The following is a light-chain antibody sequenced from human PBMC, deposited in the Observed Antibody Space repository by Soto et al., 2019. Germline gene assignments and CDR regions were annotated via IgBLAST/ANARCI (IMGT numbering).Light chain of an antibody. J-gene: IGLJ2*01. CDR3: QTWGTGIV. Sequence: QSVLTQSPSASASLGASVKLTCTLSSGHSTYAIAWHQQQPDKGPRYLMRLNSDGSHSKGDGIPDRFSGSSSGAERYLPISRLQSEDEADYYCQTWGTGIVFGGVTKLTVL. CDR1: SGHSTYA. CDR2: LNSDGSH. V-gene: IGLV4-69*01.